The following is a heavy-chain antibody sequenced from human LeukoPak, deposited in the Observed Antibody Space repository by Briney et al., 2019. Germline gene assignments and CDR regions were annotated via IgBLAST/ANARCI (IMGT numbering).Heavy chain of an antibody. CDR3: AKGGGTYDSSGPLGH. Sequence: PGGSLRLSCAASGFTFSSYAMNWVRQAPGQGLEWVSTLSGSGGTTYYADSVKGRFTISRDNSKNTLYLQMNSLRAEDTAVYHCAKGGGTYDSSGPLGHWGQGTLVTVSS. J-gene: IGHJ4*02. V-gene: IGHV3-23*01. CDR2: LSGSGGTT. D-gene: IGHD3-22*01. CDR1: GFTFSSYA.